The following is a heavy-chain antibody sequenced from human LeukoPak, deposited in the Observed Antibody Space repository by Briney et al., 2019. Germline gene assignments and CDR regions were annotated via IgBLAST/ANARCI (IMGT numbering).Heavy chain of an antibody. D-gene: IGHD1-26*01. J-gene: IGHJ1*01. CDR2: INHSGNT. V-gene: IGHV4-4*02. Sequence: SETLSLTCAVSSGSIASTTWWSWVRPPPGKGLEWIGEINHSGNTYYSPSLKSRVTISVDTSDNQFSLTLTSVTAADTAVYYCALGFHDVWELWGQGTLVTVSS. CDR1: SGSIASTTW. CDR3: ALGFHDVWEL.